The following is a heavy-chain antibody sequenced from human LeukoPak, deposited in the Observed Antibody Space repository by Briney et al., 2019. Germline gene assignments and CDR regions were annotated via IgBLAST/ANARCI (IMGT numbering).Heavy chain of an antibody. J-gene: IGHJ3*02. Sequence: PGRSLRLSCAASGFTFRSYGMHWVRQAPGKGLEWVAVMSYDGSNKYYADSVKGRFTISRDNAKNSLYLQMNSLRAEDTAVYFCARTKTLTIRPFDIWGQATMVTVSS. CDR2: MSYDGSNK. D-gene: IGHD3-10*01. V-gene: IGHV3-30*03. CDR1: GFTFRSYG. CDR3: ARTKTLTIRPFDI.